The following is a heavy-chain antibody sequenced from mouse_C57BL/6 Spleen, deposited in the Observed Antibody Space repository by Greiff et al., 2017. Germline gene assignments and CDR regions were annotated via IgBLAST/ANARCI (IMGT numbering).Heavy chain of an antibody. Sequence: VKLQQSGAELARPGASVKMSCKASGYTFTSYTMHWVKQRPGQGLEWIGYINHSSGYTKYNQKFKDKATLTAVKSSSTAYMQLSFLTSEDSAVYYCAIDHSNYSYFDYWGQGTTLTVSS. CDR3: AIDHSNYSYFDY. CDR1: GYTFTSYT. CDR2: INHSSGYT. D-gene: IGHD2-5*01. J-gene: IGHJ2*01. V-gene: IGHV1-4*01.